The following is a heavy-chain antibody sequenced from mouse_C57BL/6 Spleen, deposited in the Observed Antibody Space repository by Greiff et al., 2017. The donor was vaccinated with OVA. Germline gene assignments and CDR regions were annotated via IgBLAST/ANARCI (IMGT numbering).Heavy chain of an antibody. CDR2: IDPSDSYT. V-gene: IGHV1-69*01. Sequence: QVQLKQPGAELVMPGASVKLSCKASGYTFTSYWMHWVKQRPGQGLEWIGEIDPSDSYTNYNQKFKGKSTLTVDKSSSTAYMQLSSLTSEDSAVYYCARTLYGNFFAYWGQGTLVTVSA. J-gene: IGHJ3*01. D-gene: IGHD2-1*01. CDR1: GYTFTSYW. CDR3: ARTLYGNFFAY.